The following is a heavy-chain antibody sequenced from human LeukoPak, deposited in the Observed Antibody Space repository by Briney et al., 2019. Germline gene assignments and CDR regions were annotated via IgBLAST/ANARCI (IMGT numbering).Heavy chain of an antibody. J-gene: IGHJ5*02. CDR1: GGSISSYY. D-gene: IGHD2-2*01. V-gene: IGHV4-4*07. CDR2: IYTSGST. Sequence: SETLSLTCTVSGGSISSYYWSWIRQPAGKGLEWIGRIYTSGSTNYNPSLKTRVTMSVDTSKNQFSLMLSCVTAADTAVYYGARDGGYCSTSCYPAHPKGSERQYGFDPWGQGTLVTVSS. CDR3: ARDGGYCSTSCYPAHPKGSERQYGFDP.